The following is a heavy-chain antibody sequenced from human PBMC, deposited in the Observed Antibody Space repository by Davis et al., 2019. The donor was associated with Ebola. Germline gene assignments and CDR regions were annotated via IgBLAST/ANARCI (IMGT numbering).Heavy chain of an antibody. D-gene: IGHD3-16*01. J-gene: IGHJ6*02. CDR1: GDTVFGKNGA. CDR3: VRGWGRSGLDV. V-gene: IGHV6-1*01. Sequence: PSETLSLTCAISGDTVFGKNGAWNWIRQSPSRGFEWPGRTYYTSKWHNDYGESVKSRITINPDTSTNQLSLQLNSVAPEDTAVYYCVRGWGRSGLDVWGQGTTVTVSS. CDR2: TYYTSKWHN.